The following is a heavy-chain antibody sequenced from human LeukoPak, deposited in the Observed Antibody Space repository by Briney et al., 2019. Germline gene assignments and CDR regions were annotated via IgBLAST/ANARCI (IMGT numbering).Heavy chain of an antibody. CDR1: GGSFSGYY. CDR3: AKSPLYYDVLAGYYPAGYFDS. Sequence: PSETLSLTCAVYGGSFSGYYWNWIRQPPGKGLEWIGEINHRGSTNYNPSLKSRVTISVDTSKNQLSLKPTSVTVADTAMYYCAKSPLYYDVLAGYYPAGYFDSWGQGALLTVSS. J-gene: IGHJ4*02. D-gene: IGHD3-9*01. CDR2: INHRGST. V-gene: IGHV4-34*01.